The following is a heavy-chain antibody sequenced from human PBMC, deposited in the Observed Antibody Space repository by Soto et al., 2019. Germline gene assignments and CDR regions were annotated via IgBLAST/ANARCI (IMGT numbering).Heavy chain of an antibody. CDR1: GFTFSSYS. CDR3: AKAPPRTRQYFDY. V-gene: IGHV3-23*01. CDR2: ISSSSGST. D-gene: IGHD1-1*01. Sequence: GGSLRLSCAASGFTFSSYSMNWVRQAPGKGLEWVSAISSSSGSTYYADSVKGRFTISRDNSKNTLYLQMNSLRAEDTAVYYCAKAPPRTRQYFDYWGQGTLVTVSS. J-gene: IGHJ4*02.